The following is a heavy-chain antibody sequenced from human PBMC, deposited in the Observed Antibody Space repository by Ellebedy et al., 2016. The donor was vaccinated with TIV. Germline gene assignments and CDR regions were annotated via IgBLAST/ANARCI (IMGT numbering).Heavy chain of an antibody. CDR2: INHSGST. CDR1: GGSISSGGYY. CDR3: ARRSDVGFQGRRFDP. D-gene: IGHD1-26*01. J-gene: IGHJ5*02. V-gene: IGHV4-39*07. Sequence: SETLSLXXTVSGGSISSGGYYWSWIRQPPGKGLEWIGEINHSGSTNYNPSLKSRVTISVDTSKNQFSLKLSSVTAADTAVYYCARRSDVGFQGRRFDPWGQGTLVTVSS.